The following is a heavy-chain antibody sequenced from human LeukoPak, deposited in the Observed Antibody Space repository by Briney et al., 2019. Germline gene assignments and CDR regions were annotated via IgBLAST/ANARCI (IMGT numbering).Heavy chain of an antibody. CDR1: GFTFSSYW. Sequence: GGSLRLSCAASGFTFSSYWMSWVRRAPGKGLEWVANIKQDGSEKHYVDSVKGRFTISRDNAKNSLYLQMNSLRAEDTAVYYCARDAFVVVPAAIPYYFDYWGQGTLVTVSS. CDR2: IKQDGSEK. J-gene: IGHJ4*02. V-gene: IGHV3-7*01. CDR3: ARDAFVVVPAAIPYYFDY. D-gene: IGHD2-2*02.